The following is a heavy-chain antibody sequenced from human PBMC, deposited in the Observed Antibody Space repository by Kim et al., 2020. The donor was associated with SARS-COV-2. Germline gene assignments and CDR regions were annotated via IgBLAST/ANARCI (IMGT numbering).Heavy chain of an antibody. CDR3: AKAKTGSSYSSSDY. J-gene: IGHJ4*02. Sequence: GGSLRLSCAASGFTFNNYAMSWVRQAPGKGLEWVSTISGGDGTTYYAASVKGRFTISRDNSKHTMYLQMSSLRAEDTAIYYCAKAKTGSSYSSSDYWGQGTLVTVSS. CDR1: GFTFNNYA. CDR2: ISGGDGTT. V-gene: IGHV3-23*01. D-gene: IGHD6-6*01.